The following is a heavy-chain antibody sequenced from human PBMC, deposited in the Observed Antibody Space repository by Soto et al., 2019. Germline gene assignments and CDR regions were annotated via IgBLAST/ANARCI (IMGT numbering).Heavy chain of an antibody. D-gene: IGHD2-15*01. CDR2: IQSGGTT. J-gene: IGHJ6*04. Sequence: VQLVESGGGLVQPGGSLRLSCAASGFTVSSKYMSWVRQAPGKGLEWVSLIQSGGTTYYADSVKGRFTISRDTSENTVHLQMDSLRAEDTAVYYCARDDVLCDGGRCYGVPLDVWGKGITVTVSS. CDR3: ARDDVLCDGGRCYGVPLDV. V-gene: IGHV3-66*01. CDR1: GFTVSSKY.